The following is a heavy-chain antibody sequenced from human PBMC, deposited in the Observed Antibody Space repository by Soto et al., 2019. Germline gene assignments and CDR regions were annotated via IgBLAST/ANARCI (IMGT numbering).Heavy chain of an antibody. D-gene: IGHD3-22*01. Sequence: GESLKISCKGSGYSFTSYWISWVRQMPGKGPEWMGRIDRSDSYTNYSPSFQGHVTISADKSISTAYLQWSSLKASDTAMYYCASLGAGYYYDSSGSDYWGQGTLVTVS. CDR2: IDRSDSYT. CDR3: ASLGAGYYYDSSGSDY. CDR1: GYSFTSYW. J-gene: IGHJ4*02. V-gene: IGHV5-10-1*01.